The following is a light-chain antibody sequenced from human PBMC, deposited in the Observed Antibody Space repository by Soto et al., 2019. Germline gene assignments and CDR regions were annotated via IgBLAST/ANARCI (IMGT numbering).Light chain of an antibody. CDR3: KQYNNYST. Sequence: DIQMTQSPSTLSASVGDRVTITCRASQSISDWLAWFQLKPGKAPKLLIYDASSLESGVPSRFSGSGSGTEFTLTIRSLQPDDFATYYCKQYNNYSTFGQGTKV. CDR2: DAS. J-gene: IGKJ1*01. V-gene: IGKV1-5*01. CDR1: QSISDW.